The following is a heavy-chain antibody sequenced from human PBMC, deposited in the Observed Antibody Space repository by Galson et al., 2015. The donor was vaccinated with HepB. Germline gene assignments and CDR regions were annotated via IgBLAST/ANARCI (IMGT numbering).Heavy chain of an antibody. CDR3: AREGESWFGELPNAFDI. CDR2: IYYSGST. V-gene: IGHV4-39*02. D-gene: IGHD3-10*01. CDR1: GGSISSSSYY. Sequence: ETLSLTCTVSGGSISSSSYYWGWIRQPPGKGLEWIGSIYYSGSTYYNPSLKSRLTISVDTSKNQFSLKLSSVTAADTAVYYCAREGESWFGELPNAFDIWGQGTMVTVSS. J-gene: IGHJ3*02.